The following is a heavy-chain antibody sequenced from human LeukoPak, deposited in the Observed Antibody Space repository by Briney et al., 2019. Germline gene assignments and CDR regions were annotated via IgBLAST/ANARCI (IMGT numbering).Heavy chain of an antibody. CDR1: GYSISSGYY. J-gene: IGHJ4*02. V-gene: IGHV4-38-2*02. CDR2: IYHSGST. Sequence: PSETLSLTCTVSGYSISSGYYWGWIRQPPGKGLEWIGSIYHSGSTYYNPSLKSRVTMSVDTSRNQFSLNLKSVTAADTAIYYCARDPFRSSFDSWGQGTLVTVSS. CDR3: ARDPFRSSFDS. D-gene: IGHD3-10*01.